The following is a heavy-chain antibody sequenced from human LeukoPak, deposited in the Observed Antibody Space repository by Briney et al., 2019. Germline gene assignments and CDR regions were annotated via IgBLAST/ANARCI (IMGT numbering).Heavy chain of an antibody. J-gene: IGHJ4*02. CDR1: GGSNSYYY. CDR3: ARVRIEGLPAPLIDF. D-gene: IGHD2-2*01. Sequence: SETLSLTCTVSGGSNSYYYWSWLRQPPGKGLEGIGYIYDSGSTNYNPSLKRRVTISVDTSKNQFSLKLSSVTAADTAVYYCARVRIEGLPAPLIDFWGQGTLVTVSS. CDR2: IYDSGST. V-gene: IGHV4-59*01.